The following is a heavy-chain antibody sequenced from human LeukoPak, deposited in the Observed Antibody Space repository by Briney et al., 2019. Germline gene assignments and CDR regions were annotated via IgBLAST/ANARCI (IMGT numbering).Heavy chain of an antibody. J-gene: IGHJ4*02. CDR3: ARDYMELVHFDY. V-gene: IGHV1-46*01. Sequence: ASVKVSCKASGYTFTSYYMHWVRQAPGQGLEWMGIINPSGGSTSYAQKFQGRVTMTRDTSTSTVYMELRSLRSDDTAVYYCARDYMELVHFDYWGQGTLVTVSS. D-gene: IGHD6-13*01. CDR2: INPSGGST. CDR1: GYTFTSYY.